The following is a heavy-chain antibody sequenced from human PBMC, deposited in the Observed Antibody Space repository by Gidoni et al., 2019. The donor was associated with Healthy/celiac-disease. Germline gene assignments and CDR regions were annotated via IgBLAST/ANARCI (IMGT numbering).Heavy chain of an antibody. CDR2: IGTAGDT. D-gene: IGHD3-10*01. J-gene: IGHJ4*02. V-gene: IGHV3-13*04. CDR1: GFTFSSYD. CDR3: ARGTMVSWVRGTYYFDY. Sequence: EVQLVESGGGLVQPGGSLRLSCAASGFTFSSYDMHWVRQATGKGLEWGSAIGTAGDTYYPGSVKGRFTISRENAKNSLYLQMNSLRAGDTAVYYCARGTMVSWVRGTYYFDYWGQGTLVTVSS.